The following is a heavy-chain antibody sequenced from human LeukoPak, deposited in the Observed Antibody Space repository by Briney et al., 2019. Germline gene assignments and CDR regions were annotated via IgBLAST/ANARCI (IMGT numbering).Heavy chain of an antibody. V-gene: IGHV3-53*01. Sequence: GGSLRLSCAASGFTVSSNYMSWVRQAPGKGLEWVSVIYSGGSTYYADSVKGRFTISRDNSKNTLYLQINSLRAEDTAVYYCARVGNYGDMPIDYWGQGTLVTVSS. CDR3: ARVGNYGDMPIDY. CDR1: GFTVSSNY. D-gene: IGHD4-17*01. J-gene: IGHJ4*02. CDR2: IYSGGST.